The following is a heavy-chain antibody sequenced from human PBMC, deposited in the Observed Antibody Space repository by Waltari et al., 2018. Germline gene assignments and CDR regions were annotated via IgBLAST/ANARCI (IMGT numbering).Heavy chain of an antibody. Sequence: QVQLVESGGGVVQPGRSLRLSCAASGFTFSRYAMQWVRQAPGKGLEWVAVISYDGSHKYYADSVKGRFTISRDSSKNTLFLQMNSLRVEDTAVYYCARDIAYHDSSGYYPYYFDYWGQGALVTVSS. CDR2: ISYDGSHK. D-gene: IGHD3-22*01. CDR1: GFTFSRYA. V-gene: IGHV3-30-3*01. CDR3: ARDIAYHDSSGYYPYYFDY. J-gene: IGHJ4*02.